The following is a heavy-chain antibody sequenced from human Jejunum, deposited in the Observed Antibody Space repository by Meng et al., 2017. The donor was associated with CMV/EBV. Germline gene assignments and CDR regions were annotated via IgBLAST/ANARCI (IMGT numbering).Heavy chain of an antibody. CDR2: IRGNGDKT. CDR3: AKNFEDFLVVPSGNFDF. CDR1: TFSDYA. D-gene: IGHD2-2*01. V-gene: IGHV3-23*01. J-gene: IGHJ4*02. Sequence: TFSDYAMSWGRRAPGRGLEWVSTIRGNGDKTYYADSVKGRCTISRDNSKNTLFLQINALRVEDTAVYYCAKNFEDFLVVPSGNFDFWGQGTLVTVSS.